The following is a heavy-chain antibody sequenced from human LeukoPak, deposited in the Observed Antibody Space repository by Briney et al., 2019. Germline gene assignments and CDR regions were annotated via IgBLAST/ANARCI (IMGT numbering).Heavy chain of an antibody. CDR1: GFTFSSYA. D-gene: IGHD2-15*01. CDR3: AKDASGGSYQDY. Sequence: GGSLRLSCAASGFTFSSYAMSWVRQAPGKGLEWVSAISGSGGSTYYADSVKGWFTISRDNSKDTLYLQMNSLRAEDTAVYYCAKDASGGSYQDYWGQGTLVTVSS. J-gene: IGHJ4*02. V-gene: IGHV3-23*01. CDR2: ISGSGGST.